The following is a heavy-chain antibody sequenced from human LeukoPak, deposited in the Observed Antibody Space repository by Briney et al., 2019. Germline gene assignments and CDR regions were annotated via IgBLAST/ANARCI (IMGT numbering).Heavy chain of an antibody. CDR1: GFDFGDSV. CDR3: AKVQSGSY. CDR2: ISRDGTDR. Sequence: PGGSLRLSCAASGFDFGDSVMHWVRQAPGEGLQWVAIISRDGTDRRYEDFVKGRFTISRDNSERTVSLQMSSLTPDDTGVYYCAKVQSGSYWGQGTLVTVSS. J-gene: IGHJ4*02. V-gene: IGHV3-30*18. D-gene: IGHD1-26*01.